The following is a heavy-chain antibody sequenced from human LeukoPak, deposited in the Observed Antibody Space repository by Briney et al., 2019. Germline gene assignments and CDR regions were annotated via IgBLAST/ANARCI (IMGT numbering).Heavy chain of an antibody. D-gene: IGHD6-13*01. CDR1: GGSISSGGYS. J-gene: IGHJ4*02. Sequence: SQTLSLTCAVSGGSISSGGYSWSWIRQSPGKGLEWIGYIYHSGSTYYNPSLKSRVTISVDRSKNQFSLKLSSVTAADTAVYYCARQERYSSSWYYFDYWGQGTLVTVSS. V-gene: IGHV4-30-2*06. CDR3: ARQERYSSSWYYFDY. CDR2: IYHSGST.